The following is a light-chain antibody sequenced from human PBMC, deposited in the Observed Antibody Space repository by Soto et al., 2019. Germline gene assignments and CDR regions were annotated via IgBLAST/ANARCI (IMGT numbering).Light chain of an antibody. CDR1: SSDVGSYNF. V-gene: IGLV2-23*02. Sequence: QSVLTQPASVSGSPGQSITISCTGTSSDVGSYNFVSWYQQHPGKAPKLMIYEVTKWPSGVSNRFFGSKSGNTASLTISGLQAEDEADYYCCSYAGGSTVVFGGGTKLTVL. J-gene: IGLJ2*01. CDR3: CSYAGGSTVV. CDR2: EVT.